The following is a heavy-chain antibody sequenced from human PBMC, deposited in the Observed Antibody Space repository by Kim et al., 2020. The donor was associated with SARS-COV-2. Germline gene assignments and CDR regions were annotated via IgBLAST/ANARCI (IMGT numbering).Heavy chain of an antibody. D-gene: IGHD6-13*01. Sequence: SETLSLTCTVSGGSISSSSFYWGWIRQPPGKGLEWIGSIYYSGSAYYNPSLKSRVTISVDTSKNQFSLKLSSVTAADTAVYYCARQRVSSSWHYWCQGTL. J-gene: IGHJ4*02. V-gene: IGHV4-39*01. CDR3: ARQRVSSSWHY. CDR2: IYYSGSA. CDR1: GGSISSSSFY.